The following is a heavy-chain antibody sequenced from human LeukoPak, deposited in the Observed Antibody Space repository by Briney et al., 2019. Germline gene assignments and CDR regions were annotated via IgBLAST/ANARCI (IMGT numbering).Heavy chain of an antibody. D-gene: IGHD4-17*01. CDR2: INHSGST. CDR3: ARGSESYGDYASYYYYYYMDV. CDR1: GGSFSGYY. Sequence: SETLSLTCAVYGGSFSGYYWSWIRQPPGKGLEWIGEINHSGSTNYNPSLKSRVTISVDTSKNQFSLKLSSVTAADTAVYYCARGSESYGDYASYYYYYYMDVWGKGTTVTVSS. J-gene: IGHJ6*03. V-gene: IGHV4-34*01.